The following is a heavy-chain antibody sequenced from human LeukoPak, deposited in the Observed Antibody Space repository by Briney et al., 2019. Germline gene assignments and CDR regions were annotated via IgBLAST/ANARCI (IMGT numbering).Heavy chain of an antibody. J-gene: IGHJ4*02. CDR3: AKTLSYSSGWVY. V-gene: IGHV3-23*01. D-gene: IGHD6-19*01. CDR2: ISGSGGST. CDR1: GFTFSNYA. Sequence: QPGGSLRLSCAASGFTFSNYAMTWVRQAPGKGLEWVSGISGSGGSTYYADLVKGRFPISRDNSKSTLYLQMNSLRAEDTAVYYCAKTLSYSSGWVYWGQGTLVTVSS.